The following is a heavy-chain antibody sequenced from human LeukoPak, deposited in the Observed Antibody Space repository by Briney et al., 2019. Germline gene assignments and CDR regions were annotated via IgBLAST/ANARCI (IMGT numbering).Heavy chain of an antibody. V-gene: IGHV4-38-2*01. CDR3: ARPGRGYYCYYMDV. CDR1: GYSISSGYY. D-gene: IGHD3-10*01. J-gene: IGHJ6*03. CDR2: IYHSGST. Sequence: SETLSLTCAVSGYSISSGYYWGWIRQPPGKGLEWIGSIYHSGSTYYNPSLKSRVTISVDTSKNQFPLKLSSVTAADTAVYYCARPGRGYYCYYMDVWGKGTTVTVSS.